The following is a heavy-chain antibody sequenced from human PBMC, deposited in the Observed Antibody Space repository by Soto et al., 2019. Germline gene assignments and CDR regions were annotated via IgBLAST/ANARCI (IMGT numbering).Heavy chain of an antibody. CDR1: GFTFSSYA. J-gene: IGHJ6*02. CDR2: ISGSGGST. Sequence: EVQLLESGGGLVQPGGSLRLSCAASGFTFSSYAMSWVRQAPGKGLEWVSAISGSGGSTYYADSVKGRFTISRDNSKNTLYLQMNSLRAEDTAVDYCAKVQGSGWYKYYYYGMDVWGQGTTVTVSS. D-gene: IGHD6-19*01. CDR3: AKVQGSGWYKYYYYGMDV. V-gene: IGHV3-23*01.